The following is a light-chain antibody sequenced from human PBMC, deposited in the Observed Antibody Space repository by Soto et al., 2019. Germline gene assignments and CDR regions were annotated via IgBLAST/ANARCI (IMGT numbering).Light chain of an antibody. CDR1: QSVSSSY. J-gene: IGKJ1*01. CDR2: GAS. V-gene: IGKV3-20*01. Sequence: EIVLTQSPGTLSLSPGERATLSCRASQSVSSSYLAWYQQKPGQAPRLLIYGASSRATGIPDRFSGSGSGTDFTLTIGRLEPEDYAVYYCQQYGHSLWTFGQGTKVDVK. CDR3: QQYGHSLWT.